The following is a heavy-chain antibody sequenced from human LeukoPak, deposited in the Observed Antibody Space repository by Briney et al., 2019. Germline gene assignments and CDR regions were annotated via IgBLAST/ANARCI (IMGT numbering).Heavy chain of an antibody. D-gene: IGHD3-22*01. J-gene: IGHJ4*02. V-gene: IGHV3-53*01. CDR2: IYSGGST. CDR3: ARDYYDSSGYYHLDY. CDR1: GFTVSSNY. Sequence: PGGSLRLSCAASGFTVSSNYMSWVRQAPGKGLEWVSVIYSGGSTYYADSVKGRFTISRDNSKNTLYLQMNSLRAEDTAVYYCARDYYDSSGYYHLDYWGQGTLVTVSS.